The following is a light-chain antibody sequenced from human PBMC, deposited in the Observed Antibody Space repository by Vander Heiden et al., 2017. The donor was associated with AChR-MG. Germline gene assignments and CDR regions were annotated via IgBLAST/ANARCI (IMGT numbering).Light chain of an antibody. Sequence: EIVLTQSPATLSLSPGERATLSCRASQSVSSYLAWYQQKPGQAPRLLIYDASNRATGIPARFSGSGYGTDFTLTISSREPEDFAVYYCQQRSNWRIFTFGHRTKVDIK. CDR2: DAS. J-gene: IGKJ3*01. CDR1: QSVSSY. CDR3: QQRSNWRIFT. V-gene: IGKV3-11*01.